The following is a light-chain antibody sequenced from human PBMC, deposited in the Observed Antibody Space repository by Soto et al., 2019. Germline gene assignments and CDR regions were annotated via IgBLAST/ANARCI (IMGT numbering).Light chain of an antibody. J-gene: IGKJ5*01. CDR3: QQRSNWFT. CDR2: GAS. CDR1: QSVSIIH. Sequence: EIVLTQSPGTLSLSPGERATLSCRASQSVSIIHLALYQHKPGQAPRLLIYGASTRAAGVPPRFSGSGSGTEFTLTISSLEPEDFAVYYCQQRSNWFTFGQGTRLEIK. V-gene: IGKV3D-20*02.